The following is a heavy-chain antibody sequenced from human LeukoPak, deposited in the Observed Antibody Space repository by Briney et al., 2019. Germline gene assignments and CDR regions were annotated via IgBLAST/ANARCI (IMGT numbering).Heavy chain of an antibody. Sequence: ASVKVSCKASGYTFNNYFISWVRPAPGQGLEWVGWISPHSHTTHYAEKVQGRVTMTPDTSTSTVYMELRSLRSDDTAVYFCARGQSMYYWGQGTPVTVSS. D-gene: IGHD2-8*01. CDR1: GYTFNNYF. CDR3: ARGQSMYY. J-gene: IGHJ4*02. V-gene: IGHV1-18*01. CDR2: ISPHSHTT.